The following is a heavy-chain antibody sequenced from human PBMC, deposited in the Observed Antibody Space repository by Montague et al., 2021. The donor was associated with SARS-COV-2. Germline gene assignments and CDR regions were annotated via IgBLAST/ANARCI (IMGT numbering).Heavy chain of an antibody. D-gene: IGHD3-10*01. V-gene: IGHV4-61*02. J-gene: IGHJ6*02. CDR1: GGSISSGSYY. CDR2: IYTSGST. Sequence: TLSLTCTVSGGSISSGSYYWSWIRQPAGKGLEWIGRIYTSGSTNYNSSLKSRVTISVDTSKNQFSLKLTSVTAADTAVYYCARVGVGTMVRGVIPADYYYGMDVWGQGTTVTVSS. CDR3: ARVGVGTMVRGVIPADYYYGMDV.